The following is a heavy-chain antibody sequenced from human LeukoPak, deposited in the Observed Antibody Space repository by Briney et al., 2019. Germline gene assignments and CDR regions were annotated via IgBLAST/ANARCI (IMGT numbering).Heavy chain of an antibody. D-gene: IGHD3-16*02. J-gene: IGHJ4*02. CDR1: GFTFSSYA. Sequence: GGSLRLSCAASGFTFSSYAMSWVRQAPGKGLEWVSAISGSGGSTYYADSVKGRFTTSRDNSKNTLYLQMNSLRAEDAAVYYCASYMITFGGVIVKPDDYWGQGTLVTVSS. CDR2: ISGSGGST. V-gene: IGHV3-23*01. CDR3: ASYMITFGGVIVKPDDY.